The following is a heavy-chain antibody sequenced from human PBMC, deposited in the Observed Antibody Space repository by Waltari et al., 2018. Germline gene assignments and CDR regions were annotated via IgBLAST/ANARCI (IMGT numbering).Heavy chain of an antibody. CDR2: IYHSGST. Sequence: QVQLQESGPGLVKPSETLSLTCTVSGYSIRSGYYWGWIRQPPGKGLEWIGSIYHSGSTYYNPSLKSRVTISVDTSKNQFSLKLSSVTAADTAVYYCARVGAAAANPFDYWGQGTLVTVSS. CDR3: ARVGAAAANPFDY. J-gene: IGHJ4*02. CDR1: GYSIRSGYY. D-gene: IGHD6-13*01. V-gene: IGHV4-38-2*02.